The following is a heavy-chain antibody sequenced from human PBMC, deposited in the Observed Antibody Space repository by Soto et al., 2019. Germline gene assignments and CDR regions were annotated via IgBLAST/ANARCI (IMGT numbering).Heavy chain of an antibody. J-gene: IGHJ5*02. CDR2: IYYSGST. D-gene: IGHD3-3*01. Sequence: LSLTCTVSGGSISSYYWSWIRQPPGKGLEWIGYIYYSGSTNYNPSLKSRVAISVDTSKNQFSLKLSSVTAADTAVYYCARVLFGRGNWFDPWGQGTLVTVSS. V-gene: IGHV4-59*01. CDR3: ARVLFGRGNWFDP. CDR1: GGSISSYY.